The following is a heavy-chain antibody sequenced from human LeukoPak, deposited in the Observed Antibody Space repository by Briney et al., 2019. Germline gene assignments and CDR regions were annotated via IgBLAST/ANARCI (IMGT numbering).Heavy chain of an antibody. D-gene: IGHD6-19*01. CDR1: GYTFTSYG. V-gene: IGHV1-18*01. CDR2: ISAYNGNT. Sequence: ASVKVSCKASGYTFTSYGISWVRQAPGQGLEWVGWISAYNGNTNYAQKLQGRVTMTTDTSTSTAYMELRSLRSDDTAVYYCATEGRIAVAGWEFPFDYWGQGTLVTVSS. CDR3: ATEGRIAVAGWEFPFDY. J-gene: IGHJ4*02.